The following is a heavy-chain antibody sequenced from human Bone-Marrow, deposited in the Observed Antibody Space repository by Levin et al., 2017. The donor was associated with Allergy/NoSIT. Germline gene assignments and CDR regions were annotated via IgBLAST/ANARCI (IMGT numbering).Heavy chain of an antibody. V-gene: IGHV1-69*04. D-gene: IGHD2-2*01. CDR1: GGTFSSYA. CDR2: IIPILGIA. Sequence: SVKVSCKASGGTFSSYAISWVRQAPGQGLEWMGRIIPILGIANYAQKFQGRVTITADKSTSTAYMELSSLRSEDTAVYYCARAPLPLRPGSSRGKEGGDCFVDWGQGTLVTVSS. CDR3: ARAPLPLRPGSSRGKEGGDCFVD. J-gene: IGHJ4*02.